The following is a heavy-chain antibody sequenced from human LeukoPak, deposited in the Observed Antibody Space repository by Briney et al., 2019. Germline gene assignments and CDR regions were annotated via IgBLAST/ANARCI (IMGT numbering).Heavy chain of an antibody. Sequence: GASVKVSCKTSGYTLSDCYMHWVRQAPGQGLEWMGWINPNSGATTYAENFQGRVIMARDTSISTAYMELTSLRSDDTALYYCARGVLRELRGFDYWGQGTLVTVSS. D-gene: IGHD1-7*01. J-gene: IGHJ4*02. CDR1: GYTLSDCY. V-gene: IGHV1-2*02. CDR3: ARGVLRELRGFDY. CDR2: INPNSGAT.